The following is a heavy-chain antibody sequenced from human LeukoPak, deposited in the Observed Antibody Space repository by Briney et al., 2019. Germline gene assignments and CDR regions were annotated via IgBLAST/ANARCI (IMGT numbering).Heavy chain of an antibody. V-gene: IGHV3-7*01. J-gene: IGHJ4*02. CDR1: GYSFTSYW. Sequence: GESLKISCKGSGYSFTSYWIGWVRQAPGKGLEWVANIKQDGTEKYYVDSVKGRLTISRDNSKNTLYLQMNSLRAEDTAVYYCAKTEFDYWGQGTLVTVSS. D-gene: IGHD1-14*01. CDR2: IKQDGTEK. CDR3: AKTEFDY.